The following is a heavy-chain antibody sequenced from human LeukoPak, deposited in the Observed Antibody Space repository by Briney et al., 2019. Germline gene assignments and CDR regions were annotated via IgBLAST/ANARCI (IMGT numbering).Heavy chain of an antibody. CDR2: IIGSGGST. CDR3: AKTIVGPTPRLWSNVDTTMASDF. V-gene: IGHV3-23*01. J-gene: IGHJ4*02. CDR1: GFTFSSYS. D-gene: IGHD5-18*01. Sequence: GGSLRLSCAVSGFTFSSYSMNWVRQAPGKGLEWVSAIIGSGGSTYYADSVKGWFTISRDNSKNTLYLQMNSLRAEATAVYYCAKTIVGPTPRLWSNVDTTMASDFWGQGTLVTVSS.